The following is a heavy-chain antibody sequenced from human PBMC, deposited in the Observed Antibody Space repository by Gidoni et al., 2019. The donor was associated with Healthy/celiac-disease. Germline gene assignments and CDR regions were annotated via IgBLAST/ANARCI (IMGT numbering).Heavy chain of an antibody. D-gene: IGHD4-17*01. V-gene: IGHV4-30-2*01. J-gene: IGHJ4*02. CDR3: AVHGDGEYFDY. CDR2: IYHSGST. CDR1: GGSISSGGYS. Sequence: QLQLQESGSGLVKPSQTLSLTCAVPGGSISSGGYSWSWIRQPPGKGLEWIGYIYHSGSTYYNPSLKSRVTISVDRSKNQFSLKLSSVTAADTAVYYCAVHGDGEYFDYWGQGTLVTVSS.